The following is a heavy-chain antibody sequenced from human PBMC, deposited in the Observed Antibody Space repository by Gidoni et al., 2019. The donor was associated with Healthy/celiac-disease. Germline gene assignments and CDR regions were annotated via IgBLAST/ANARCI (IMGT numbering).Heavy chain of an antibody. CDR3: ARWKLLEWLLYSGYYFDY. Sequence: EVQLVESGGGLVQPGGSLRLSCAASGFTFSSSWMSWVRQAPGKGLEWVANIKQDGSEKYYVDSVKGRFTISRDNAKNSLYLQMNSLRAEDTAVYYCARWKLLEWLLYSGYYFDYWGQGTLVTVSS. CDR2: IKQDGSEK. V-gene: IGHV3-7*01. CDR1: GFTFSSSW. D-gene: IGHD3-3*01. J-gene: IGHJ4*02.